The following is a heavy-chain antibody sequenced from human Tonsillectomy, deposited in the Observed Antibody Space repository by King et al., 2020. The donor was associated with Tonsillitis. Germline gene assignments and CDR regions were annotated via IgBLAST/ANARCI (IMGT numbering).Heavy chain of an antibody. V-gene: IGHV3-11*01. D-gene: IGHD6-25*01. J-gene: IGHJ4*02. CDR3: ARAARGVDY. CDR2: ISSSGNTR. Sequence: VQLVESGGGLVKPGGSLRLSCESSGFTFSDYYMSWIRQAPGKGLEWISYISSSGNTRYYADSVRGRFTISRDNAEKSTYLQMNSLRVEDTAVYYCARAARGVDYWGQGTLVTVSS. CDR1: GFTFSDYY.